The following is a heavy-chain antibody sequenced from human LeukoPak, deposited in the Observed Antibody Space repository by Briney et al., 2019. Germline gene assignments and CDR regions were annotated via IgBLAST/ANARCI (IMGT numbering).Heavy chain of an antibody. CDR1: GGTFSSYA. D-gene: IGHD6-19*01. J-gene: IGHJ4*02. Sequence: SVKVSCKASGGTFSSYAISWVRQAPGQGLEWMGRIIPIFGIANYAQKFQGRVTITADKSTSTAYMELSSLRSEETAVYYCASQGSAAVAGLGTDYWGQGTLVTVSS. CDR2: IIPIFGIA. CDR3: ASQGSAAVAGLGTDY. V-gene: IGHV1-69*04.